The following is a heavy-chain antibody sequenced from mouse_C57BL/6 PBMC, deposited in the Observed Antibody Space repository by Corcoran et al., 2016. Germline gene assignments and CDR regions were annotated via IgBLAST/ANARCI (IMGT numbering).Heavy chain of an antibody. CDR3: AIYDSLSY. CDR1: GYTFTSYG. J-gene: IGHJ2*01. D-gene: IGHD2-4*01. Sequence: QVQLQQYGAELARAGASVKLSCKASGYTFTSYGISWVKQRTGQGLEWIGEIYPRSGNTYYNEKFKGKATLTEDQSSSTAYMELRILTSEDSAVYFCAIYDSLSYWGQGTTLTVSS. CDR2: IYPRSGNT. V-gene: IGHV1-81*01.